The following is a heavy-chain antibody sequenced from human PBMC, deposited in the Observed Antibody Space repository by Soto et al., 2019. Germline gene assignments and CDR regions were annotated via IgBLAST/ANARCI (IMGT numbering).Heavy chain of an antibody. V-gene: IGHV4-59*01. CDR2: IYYSGST. CDR1: GGSISSYY. CDR3: ARFRRGLYYFDY. D-gene: IGHD3-22*01. J-gene: IGHJ4*02. Sequence: NPSETLSLTCTVSGGSISSYYWSWIRQPPGKGLEWIGYIYYSGSTNYNPSLKSRVTISVDTSKNQFSLKLSSVTAADTAVYYCARFRRGLYYFDYWGQGTLVTVSS.